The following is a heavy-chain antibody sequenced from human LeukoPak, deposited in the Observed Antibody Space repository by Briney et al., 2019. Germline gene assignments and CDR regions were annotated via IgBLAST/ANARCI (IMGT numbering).Heavy chain of an antibody. CDR2: IYYSGST. Sequence: SETLSLTCTVSGGSISSYYWSWIRQPPGKGLEWIGYIYYSGSTNYNPSLKSRVTISVDTSKNQFSLKLSSVTAADTAVYYCARGIQLWLNWFDPWGQGTLVTVSS. CDR3: ARGIQLWLNWFDP. CDR1: GGSISSYY. J-gene: IGHJ5*02. D-gene: IGHD5-18*01. V-gene: IGHV4-59*01.